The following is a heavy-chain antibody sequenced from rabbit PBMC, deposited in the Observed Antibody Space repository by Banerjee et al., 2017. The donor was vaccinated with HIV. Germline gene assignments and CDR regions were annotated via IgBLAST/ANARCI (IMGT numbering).Heavy chain of an antibody. V-gene: IGHV1S40*01. CDR3: ARGGYGWLLYFSL. Sequence: QSLDESGGDLVKPGASLTLTCTASGFDFSSNYWICWVRQAPGKGLEWIGYVYTGSGVTWYADWVNGRFTISKASSTTVTLQMTSLTAADTATYFCARGGYGWLLYFSLWGPGTLVTVS. CDR2: VYTGSGVT. J-gene: IGHJ4*01. CDR1: GFDFSSNYW. D-gene: IGHD6-1*01.